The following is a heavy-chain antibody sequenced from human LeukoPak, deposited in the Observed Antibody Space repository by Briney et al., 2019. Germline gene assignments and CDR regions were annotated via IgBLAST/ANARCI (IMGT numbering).Heavy chain of an antibody. V-gene: IGHV4-59*01. J-gene: IGHJ4*02. Sequence: SETLSLTCTVSGGSISSYYWSWVRQPPGKGLDWIGYIYYSGSTSYNPSLKSRVTISVDTSKNQFSLKLSSVTAADTAVYYCAWIRTLGGHPNFDYWGQGTLVTVSS. CDR1: GGSISSYY. CDR2: IYYSGST. D-gene: IGHD1-7*01. CDR3: AWIRTLGGHPNFDY.